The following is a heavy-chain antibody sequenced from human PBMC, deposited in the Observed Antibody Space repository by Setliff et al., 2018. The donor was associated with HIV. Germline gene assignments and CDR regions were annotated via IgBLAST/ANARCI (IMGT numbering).Heavy chain of an antibody. CDR3: VRHLHPRYGMDV. Sequence: TLSLTCTVSGGPISSSYWSWIRQPPGKGLEWIGYIYTSGSTNYNPSLKSRVTISVDTSKNQFSLKLSSVSVADTAVYYCVRHLHPRYGMDVWGQGTTVTVSS. CDR1: GGPISSSY. CDR2: IYTSGST. J-gene: IGHJ6*02. V-gene: IGHV4-4*09.